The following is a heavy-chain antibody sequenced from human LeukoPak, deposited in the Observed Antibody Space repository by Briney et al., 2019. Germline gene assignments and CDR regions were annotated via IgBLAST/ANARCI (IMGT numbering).Heavy chain of an antibody. CDR3: ATTGIVGATYRSN. V-gene: IGHV1-8*03. J-gene: IGHJ4*02. CDR2: MNPNSGNT. Sequence: GASVKVSCKASGYTFTSYAMNWVRQATGQGLEWMGWMNPNSGNTGYAQKFQGRVTITRNTSISTAYMELSSLRSEDTAVYYCATTGIVGATYRSNWGQGTLVTVSS. CDR1: GYTFTSYA. D-gene: IGHD1-26*01.